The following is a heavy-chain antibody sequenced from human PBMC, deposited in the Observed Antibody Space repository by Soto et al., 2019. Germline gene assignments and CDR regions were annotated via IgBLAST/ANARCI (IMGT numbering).Heavy chain of an antibody. D-gene: IGHD2-15*01. J-gene: IGHJ5*02. CDR2: ISPGSRYP. CDR1: GFTFGDSY. CDR3: VRGGGGGRFDP. V-gene: IGHV3-11*06. Sequence: PGGSLRLSCAGSGFTFGDSYMSWIRQAPGKGLEWLSYISPGSRYPAYADSVKGRFTISRDNAKRSLYLQMMSLTAEDTAIYYCVRGGGGGRFDPWGKGTMVTVSS.